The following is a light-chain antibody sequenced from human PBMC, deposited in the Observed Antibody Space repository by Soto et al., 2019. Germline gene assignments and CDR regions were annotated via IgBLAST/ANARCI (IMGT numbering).Light chain of an antibody. CDR2: AAS. CDR1: QGISSY. CDR3: QQLNSYPLT. Sequence: DIQLTQSPSFLSASVGDRVTITCRASQGISSYLAWYQQKPGKAPKLLIYAASTLQSGVPSRFSGCGSGTEFTLTISSLQPEDFATYYCQQLNSYPLTFGQGTRLEIK. J-gene: IGKJ5*01. V-gene: IGKV1-9*01.